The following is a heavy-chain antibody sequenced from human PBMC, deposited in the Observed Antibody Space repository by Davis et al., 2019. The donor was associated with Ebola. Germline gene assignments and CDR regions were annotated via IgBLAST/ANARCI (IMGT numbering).Heavy chain of an antibody. CDR2: IYYSGIT. Sequence: SETLSLTCTVSGGSIISSSSYWGWIRQPPRKGLEWIGSIYYSGITYYNPSLKSRVTISVDTSKNQFSLKLSSVTAADTAVYYCARSGYSYGTGYYFDYWGQGTLVTVSS. CDR3: ARSGYSYGTGYYFDY. V-gene: IGHV4-39*07. CDR1: GGSIISSSSY. D-gene: IGHD5-18*01. J-gene: IGHJ4*02.